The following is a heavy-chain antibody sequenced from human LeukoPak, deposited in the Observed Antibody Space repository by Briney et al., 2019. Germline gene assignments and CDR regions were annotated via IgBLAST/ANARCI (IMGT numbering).Heavy chain of an antibody. V-gene: IGHV3-23*01. CDR3: AKAWLWNDIVSAFDI. J-gene: IGHJ3*02. CDR2: ISGSGGST. CDR1: GFTFSSYA. D-gene: IGHD1-1*01. Sequence: TGGSLRLSCAASGFTFSSYAMSWVRQAPGKGLEWVSAISGSGGSTYYADSVKGRFTISRDNSKNTLYLQMNSLRAEDTAVYYCAKAWLWNDIVSAFDIWGQGTMVTVSS.